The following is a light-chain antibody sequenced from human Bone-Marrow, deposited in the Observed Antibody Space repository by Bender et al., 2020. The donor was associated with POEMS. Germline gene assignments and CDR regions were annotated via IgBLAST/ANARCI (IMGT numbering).Light chain of an antibody. V-gene: IGLV2-23*02. CDR3: CSYAGSKKYVI. Sequence: QSALTQPASVSGSPGQSITISCTGTNSDVGSYNLVSWYQQHPGKAPKLMIYEVTKRPSGISDRFSGSKSGYTGSLTLSGLQAEDEADYYCCSYAGSKKYVIFGGETKLTVL. CDR1: NSDVGSYNL. J-gene: IGLJ2*01. CDR2: EVT.